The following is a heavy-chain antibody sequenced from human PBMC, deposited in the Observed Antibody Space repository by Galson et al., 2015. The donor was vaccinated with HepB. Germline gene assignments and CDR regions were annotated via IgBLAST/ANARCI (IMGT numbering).Heavy chain of an antibody. CDR3: AKDWTISGVNYMDV. D-gene: IGHD3-3*01. Sequence: SLRLSCAASGFAFSSYAMSWVRQAPGKGLEWVSGIIGSGGGMFHADSVKGRFTISRDNSKNTLSLQMNSLRVEDTAVYYCAKDWTISGVNYMDVWGKGTTVIVSS. CDR1: GFAFSSYA. V-gene: IGHV3-23*01. J-gene: IGHJ6*03. CDR2: IIGSGGGM.